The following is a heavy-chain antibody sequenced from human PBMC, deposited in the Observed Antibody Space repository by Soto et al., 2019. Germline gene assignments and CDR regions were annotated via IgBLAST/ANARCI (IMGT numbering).Heavy chain of an antibody. J-gene: IGHJ1*01. Sequence: EVQLLESGGGLVQPGGSLRLSCAASGFTFSSSAMSWVRQAPGKGLDWVSAISGNGDTTYYADSVKGRFTISSDISKNTLYRQMNSLRAEDTAVYYCAKIRGYDLGSTTFQHWGQGTLVTVSS. CDR3: AKIRGYDLGSTTFQH. V-gene: IGHV3-23*01. CDR2: ISGNGDTT. D-gene: IGHD5-12*01. CDR1: GFTFSSSA.